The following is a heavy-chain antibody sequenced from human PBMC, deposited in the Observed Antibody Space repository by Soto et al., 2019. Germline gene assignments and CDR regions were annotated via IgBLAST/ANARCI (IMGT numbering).Heavy chain of an antibody. V-gene: IGHV4-39*01. CDR1: NDSIRSGTYY. D-gene: IGHD6-19*01. CDR2: LSYLGTT. J-gene: IGHJ4*02. Sequence: SETLFLTCTVSNDSIRSGTYYWAWIRQPPGRGLEWIGSLSYLGTTDYNPSLKSRVTISKDASKSQFSLKLSSVTAADTAVYYCETGRSDSGWYEEHFWARGTLVTVSS. CDR3: ETGRSDSGWYEEHF.